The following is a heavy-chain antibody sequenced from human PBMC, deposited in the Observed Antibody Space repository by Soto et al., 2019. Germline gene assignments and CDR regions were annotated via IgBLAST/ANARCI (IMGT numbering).Heavy chain of an antibody. CDR2: IIPIFGTA. Sequence: GASVKVSCKASGGAFSSYAISWVRQAPGQGLEWMGGIIPIFGTANYAQKFQGRVTITADESTSTAYMELSSLRSEDTAVYYCARIVVPAAKAPRGWSDLSGPGTLVTVSS. CDR3: ARIVVPAAKAPRGWSDL. J-gene: IGHJ5*02. CDR1: GGAFSSYA. V-gene: IGHV1-69*13. D-gene: IGHD2-2*01.